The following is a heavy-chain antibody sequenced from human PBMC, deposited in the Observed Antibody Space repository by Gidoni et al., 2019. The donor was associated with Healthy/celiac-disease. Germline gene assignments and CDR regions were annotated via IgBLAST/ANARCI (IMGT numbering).Heavy chain of an antibody. V-gene: IGHV1-18*01. Sequence: QVQLVQSGAKVTKPGASVTVSSKASGSTFTSYGISWVRQAPGQGLEWMGWISAYNGNTNYAQKLQGRVTMTTDTSTSTAYMELRSLRSDDTAVYYCARKGGDYDYTAPGWFDPWGQGTLVTVSS. CDR2: ISAYNGNT. D-gene: IGHD3-16*01. CDR3: ARKGGDYDYTAPGWFDP. CDR1: GSTFTSYG. J-gene: IGHJ5*02.